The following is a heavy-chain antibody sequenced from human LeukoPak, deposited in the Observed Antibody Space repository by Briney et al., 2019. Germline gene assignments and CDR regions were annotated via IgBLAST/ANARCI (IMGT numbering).Heavy chain of an antibody. CDR3: ARFQPTPPGIAVAGTETRRYYFDY. V-gene: IGHV3-64*01. J-gene: IGHJ4*02. Sequence: GGSLRLSCAASGFTFSSYAMHWVRQAPGKGLEYVSAISSNGGSTYYANSVKGRFTISRDNSKNTLYLQMGSLRAEDMAVYYCARFQPTPPGIAVAGTETRRYYFDYWGQGTLVTVSS. D-gene: IGHD6-19*01. CDR2: ISSNGGST. CDR1: GFTFSSYA.